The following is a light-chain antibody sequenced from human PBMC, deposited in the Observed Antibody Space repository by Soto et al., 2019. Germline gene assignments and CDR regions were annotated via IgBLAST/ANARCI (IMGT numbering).Light chain of an antibody. Sequence: QSALTQPPSVSGAPGQRVTISCTGSSSNIGAGYDVHWYQQLPGTAPKLLIYGNTNRPSGVPDRFSGSKSGTSASLAITGLQAEDEGDYYCQSYDSSLSGSVFGGGTKLTVL. CDR1: SSNIGAGYD. J-gene: IGLJ3*02. V-gene: IGLV1-40*01. CDR2: GNT. CDR3: QSYDSSLSGSV.